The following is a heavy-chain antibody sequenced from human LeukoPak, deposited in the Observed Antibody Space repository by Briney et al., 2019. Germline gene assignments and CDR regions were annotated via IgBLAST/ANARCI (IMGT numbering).Heavy chain of an antibody. CDR2: INPNSGGT. V-gene: IGHV1-2*06. Sequence: ASVKVSCKASGYTFTVYYMHWVRQAPGQGLEWMGRINPNSGGTNYAQKFQGRVTTTRDTSISTAYMELSRLRSDDTAVYYCARGYDFWSGYYMVYWGQGTLVTVSS. J-gene: IGHJ4*02. D-gene: IGHD3-3*01. CDR1: GYTFTVYY. CDR3: ARGYDFWSGYYMVY.